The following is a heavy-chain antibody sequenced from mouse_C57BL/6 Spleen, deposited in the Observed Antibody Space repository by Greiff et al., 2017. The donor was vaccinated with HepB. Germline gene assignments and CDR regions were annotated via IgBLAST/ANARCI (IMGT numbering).Heavy chain of an antibody. V-gene: IGHV1-39*01. Sequence: QLQESGPELVKPGASVKISCKASGYSFTDYNMNWVKQSNGKSLEWIGVINPNYGTTSYNQKFKGKATLTVDQSSSTAYMQLNSLTSEDSAVYYCARGTTVVADLYAMDYWGQGTSVTVSS. CDR3: ARGTTVVADLYAMDY. CDR1: GYSFTDYN. D-gene: IGHD1-1*01. CDR2: INPNYGTT. J-gene: IGHJ4*01.